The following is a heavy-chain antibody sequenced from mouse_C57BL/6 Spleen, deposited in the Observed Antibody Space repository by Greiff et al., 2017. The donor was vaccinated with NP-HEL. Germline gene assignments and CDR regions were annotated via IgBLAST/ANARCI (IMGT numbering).Heavy chain of an antibody. D-gene: IGHD2-5*01. CDR2: ISSGGSYT. V-gene: IGHV5-6*02. J-gene: IGHJ1*03. Sequence: EVKLEESGGDLVKPGGSLKLSCAASGFTFSSYGMSWVRQTPDKRLEWVATISSGGSYTYYPDSVKGRFTISRDNAKNTLYLQMSSLKSEDTAMYYCARRDYSNGYFDVWGTGTTVTVSS. CDR1: GFTFSSYG. CDR3: ARRDYSNGYFDV.